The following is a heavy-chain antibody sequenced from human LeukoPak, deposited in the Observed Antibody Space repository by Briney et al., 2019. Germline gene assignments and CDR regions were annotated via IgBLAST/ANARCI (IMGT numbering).Heavy chain of an antibody. V-gene: IGHV4-59*12. CDR3: ARLSPGYGVDY. D-gene: IGHD4-17*01. J-gene: IGHJ4*02. CDR1: GGSISYYY. Sequence: SETLSLTCTVSGGSISYYYWSWIRQPPGKGLEWIGYIFYSGSTDYNPSLKSRVTISVDTSKNQFSLKLSSVTAADTAVYYCARLSPGYGVDYWGQGTLVTVSS. CDR2: IFYSGST.